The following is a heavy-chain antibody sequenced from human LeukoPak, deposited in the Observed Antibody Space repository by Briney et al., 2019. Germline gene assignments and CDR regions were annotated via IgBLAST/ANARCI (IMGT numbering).Heavy chain of an antibody. D-gene: IGHD7-27*01. CDR1: GYTFTSYG. J-gene: IGHJ6*02. Sequence: ASVKVSCKASGYTFTSYGIHWVRQAPGQRLEWMGWINTGNGNTEYSQKFQGRVTIPRDTSASTAYMELSSLRSEDTAVYYCARLHLGIGHFYGMDVWGQGTTVTVSS. V-gene: IGHV1-3*04. CDR2: INTGNGNT. CDR3: ARLHLGIGHFYGMDV.